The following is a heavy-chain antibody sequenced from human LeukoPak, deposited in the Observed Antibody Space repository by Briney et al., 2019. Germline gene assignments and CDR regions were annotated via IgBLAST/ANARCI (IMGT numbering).Heavy chain of an antibody. J-gene: IGHJ4*02. V-gene: IGHV5-51*01. D-gene: IGHD2-2*01. CDR1: GYSFTTYW. CDR2: IYPGDSDT. Sequence: PGESLKISCKGSGYSFTTYWIGWVRQMPGKGLEWMGIIYPGDSDTRYSPSFRGQVTMSADKSISTAYLQWSSLKASDTAMYYCARRKGCSSTSCPPDYWGQGTLVTVSS. CDR3: ARRKGCSSTSCPPDY.